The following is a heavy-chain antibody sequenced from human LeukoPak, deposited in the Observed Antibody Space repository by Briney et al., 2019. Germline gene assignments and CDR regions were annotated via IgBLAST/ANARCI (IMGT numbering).Heavy chain of an antibody. CDR1: GGTFSSYA. CDR3: ARGYVYGGNKHPLLLAN. CDR2: IIPIFGTA. D-gene: IGHD4-23*01. V-gene: IGHV1-69*01. J-gene: IGHJ4*02. Sequence: GSSVKVSCKASGGTFSSYAISWVRQAPGQGLEWTGGIIPIFGTANYAQKFQGRVTITADESTSTAYMELSSLRSEDTAVYYCARGYVYGGNKHPLLLANWGQGTLVTVSS.